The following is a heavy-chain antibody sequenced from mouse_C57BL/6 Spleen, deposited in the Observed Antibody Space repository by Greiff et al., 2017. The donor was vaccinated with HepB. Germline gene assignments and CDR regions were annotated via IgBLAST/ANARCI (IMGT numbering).Heavy chain of an antibody. CDR1: GYTFTSYD. Sequence: VKLVESGPELVKPGASVKLSCKASGYTFTSYDINWVKQRPGQGLEWIGWIYPRDGSTKYNEKFKGKATLTVDTSSSTAYMELHSLTSEDSAVYFCARWGRDYYGSNWYFDVWGTGTTVTVSS. CDR3: ARWGRDYYGSNWYFDV. J-gene: IGHJ1*03. D-gene: IGHD1-1*01. CDR2: IYPRDGST. V-gene: IGHV1-85*01.